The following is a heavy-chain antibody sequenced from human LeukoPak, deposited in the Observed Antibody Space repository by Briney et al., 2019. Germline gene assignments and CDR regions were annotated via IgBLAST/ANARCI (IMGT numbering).Heavy chain of an antibody. D-gene: IGHD3-10*01. CDR1: GFTSSSYW. Sequence: PGGSLRLSCAASGFTSSSYWMHWVRHVPGKGLVWVSRISSDGTARNYADSVKGRFTISRDDAKNTVDLQMNSLRGEDTAVYYCVRGRGSYGWFDPWGQGTLVTVSS. CDR2: ISSDGTAR. V-gene: IGHV3-74*01. CDR3: VRGRGSYGWFDP. J-gene: IGHJ5*02.